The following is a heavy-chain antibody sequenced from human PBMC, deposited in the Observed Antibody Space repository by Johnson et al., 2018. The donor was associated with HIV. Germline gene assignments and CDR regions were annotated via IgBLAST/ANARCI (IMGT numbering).Heavy chain of an antibody. CDR2: ISYDGSNK. J-gene: IGHJ3*02. D-gene: IGHD1-1*01. CDR3: ARADGYRRAFDI. CDR1: GFTFSSYA. V-gene: IGHV3-30-3*01. Sequence: QVQLVESGGGVVQPGRSLRLSCAASGFTFSSYAMHWVRQAPGKGLEWVAVISYDGSNKYYADSVKGRFTISRDNSKNTLYLQMNSLRAEDTAVYYCARADGYRRAFDIWGQGTMVTVSS.